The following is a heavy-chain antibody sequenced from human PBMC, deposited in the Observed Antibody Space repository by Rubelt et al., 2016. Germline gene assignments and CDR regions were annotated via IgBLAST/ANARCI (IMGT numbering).Heavy chain of an antibody. CDR2: IYYSGST. CDR3: ARHRGGSYYFDY. V-gene: IGHV4-39*01. D-gene: IGHD1-26*01. Sequence: QLQLQESGPGLVKPSETLSLTCTVSGGSISSSSYYWGWIRQPPGKGPEWIGSIYYSGSTYDNPSLKVRFTISVDTFKNQFSLKLSSVTAADTAVYYCARHRGGSYYFDYWGQGTLVTVSS. J-gene: IGHJ4*02. CDR1: GGSISSSSYY.